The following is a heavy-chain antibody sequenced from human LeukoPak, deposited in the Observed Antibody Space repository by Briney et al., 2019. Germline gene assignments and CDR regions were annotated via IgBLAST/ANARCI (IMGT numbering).Heavy chain of an antibody. CDR3: ARAVSVTVGYFDY. Sequence: GGSLRLSCAASGFTFSSYSMNWVRQAPGQGLEWVSSISSSSSYIYYADSVKGRFTISRDNAKNSLYLQMNSLRAEDTAVYYCARAVSVTVGYFDYWGQGTLVTVSS. J-gene: IGHJ4*02. D-gene: IGHD3-16*02. CDR1: GFTFSSYS. V-gene: IGHV3-21*01. CDR2: ISSSSSYI.